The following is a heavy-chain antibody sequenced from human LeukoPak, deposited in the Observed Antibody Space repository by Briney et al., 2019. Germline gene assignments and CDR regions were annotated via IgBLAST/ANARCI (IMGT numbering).Heavy chain of an antibody. V-gene: IGHV3-23*01. J-gene: IGHJ6*02. CDR3: AKGVAAGGSYYYYYGMDV. CDR1: GFTFSSYA. D-gene: IGHD1-26*01. Sequence: PGGSLRLSCAASGFTFSSYAMSWVRQAPRKGLEWVSSISGSGGTTYYADSVKGRFTFPRDNSKNTLYLQMNSLRAEDTAVYYCAKGVAAGGSYYYYYGMDVWGQGTTVTVSS. CDR2: ISGSGGTT.